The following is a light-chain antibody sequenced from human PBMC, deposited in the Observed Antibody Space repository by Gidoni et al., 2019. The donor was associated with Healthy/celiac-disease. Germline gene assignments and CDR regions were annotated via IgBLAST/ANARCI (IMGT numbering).Light chain of an antibody. J-gene: IGKJ2*01. Sequence: DNQMPQSPSSLSSSVADRVTITCRESQSISSYLNSDQQKPGTAPKLLINAASSLQSGVPSRFGRSGSWTAFALTIISLPPEDFASFYYQHSYRTPLYTFGQGTKLEIK. CDR1: QSISSY. V-gene: IGKV1-39*01. CDR2: AAS. CDR3: QHSYRTPLYT.